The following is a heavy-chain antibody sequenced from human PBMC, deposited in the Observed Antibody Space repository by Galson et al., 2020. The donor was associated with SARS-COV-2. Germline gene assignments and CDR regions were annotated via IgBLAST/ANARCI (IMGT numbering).Heavy chain of an antibody. CDR2: ISHDGKNK. V-gene: IGHV3-30*04. CDR3: ASIQWLIPEH. D-gene: IGHD5-12*01. Sequence: QAGGSLRLSCAASGFTFSSSAMHWVRQAPGKGLEWVTFISHDGKNKNYVDSVKGRFTVSRDNSKNTLYLQMNSLRTEDTALYSCASIQWLIPEHWGRGTLVTVSS. J-gene: IGHJ4*02. CDR1: GFTFSSSA.